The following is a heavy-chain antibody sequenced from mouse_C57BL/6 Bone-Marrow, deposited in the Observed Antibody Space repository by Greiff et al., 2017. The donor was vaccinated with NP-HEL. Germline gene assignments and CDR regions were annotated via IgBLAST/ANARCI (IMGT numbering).Heavy chain of an antibody. Sequence: VKLVESGAELVKPGASVKLSCKASGYTFTEYTIHWVKQRSGQGLEWLGWFYPGSGSLKYNETFKYKAPLTADNSSSTVYMDLSRLTSEDSAVYFCARHGDYFGSSYGYFDVWGTGTTVTVSS. CDR1: GYTFTEYT. J-gene: IGHJ1*03. CDR2: FYPGSGSL. CDR3: ARHGDYFGSSYGYFDV. D-gene: IGHD1-1*01. V-gene: IGHV1-62-2*01.